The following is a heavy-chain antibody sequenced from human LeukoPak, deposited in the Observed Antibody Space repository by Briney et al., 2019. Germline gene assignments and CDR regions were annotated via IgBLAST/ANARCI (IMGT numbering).Heavy chain of an antibody. CDR3: AKPHDSGWWMFDY. Sequence: GGSLRLSCAASGFTFNRNVMSWVRQAPGKGLEWVSAIIEDGSSTYYADSVKGRFSISRDNSKNTVYLQMNSLRAEDTAIYYCAKPHDSGWWMFDYWGQGTLVTVSS. V-gene: IGHV3-23*01. CDR2: IIEDGSST. CDR1: GFTFNRNV. D-gene: IGHD6-13*01. J-gene: IGHJ4*02.